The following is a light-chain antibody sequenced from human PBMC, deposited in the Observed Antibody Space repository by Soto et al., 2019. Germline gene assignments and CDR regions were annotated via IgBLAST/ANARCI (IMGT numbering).Light chain of an antibody. J-gene: IGKJ1*01. CDR2: GAS. Sequence: EIVMTQSPDTLSLSPGERATLSLSASQSISSNLAWYQQKPGQAPRLLIYGASTRATGIPARFSGSGSGTEFTLTISSLQSEDFAVYYCHQCQSWPRTFGQGTKVDIK. V-gene: IGKV3-15*01. CDR1: QSISSN. CDR3: HQCQSWPRT.